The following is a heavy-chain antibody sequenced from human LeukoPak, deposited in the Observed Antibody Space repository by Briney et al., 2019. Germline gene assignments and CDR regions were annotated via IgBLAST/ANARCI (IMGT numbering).Heavy chain of an antibody. CDR2: ISGGGGST. V-gene: IGHV3-23*01. J-gene: IGHJ3*02. CDR1: GFTFSGYA. D-gene: IGHD1-14*01. CDR3: AKGRNRYFAFDI. Sequence: GGSLRLSCEASGFTFSGYAMSWVRQAPGKGLEWVSAISGGGGSTFYTDSVKGRFTISRDNSKNTLYLQMNSLRAEDTAVYYCAKGRNRYFAFDIWGQGTMVTVSS.